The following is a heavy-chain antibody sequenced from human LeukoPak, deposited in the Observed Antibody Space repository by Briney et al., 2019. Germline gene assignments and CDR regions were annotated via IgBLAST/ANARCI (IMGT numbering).Heavy chain of an antibody. J-gene: IGHJ4*02. CDR1: GYSFTGYY. CDR3: ARDLGRDGSGWYPYHDY. Sequence: VASVKVSCKASGYSFTGYYMHWVRQAPGQGLEWMGWIVPNSGVTNYAQKFQGRVTLTRDTSISTAYMELSRLTSDDTAVYFCARDLGRDGSGWYPYHDYWGQGTLVIVSS. V-gene: IGHV1-2*02. D-gene: IGHD6-19*01. CDR2: IVPNSGVT.